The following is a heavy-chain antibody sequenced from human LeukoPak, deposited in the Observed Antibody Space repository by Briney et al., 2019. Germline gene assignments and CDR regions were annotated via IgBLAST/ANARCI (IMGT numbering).Heavy chain of an antibody. V-gene: IGHV4-39*07. CDR2: IYYSGST. CDR3: ARQYSSSWYYFDY. Sequence: PSETLSLTCTVSGGSISSSSYYWGWIRQPPGKGLEWIGSIYYSGSTNYNPSLKSRVTISVDTSKNQFSLKLSSVTAADTAVYYCARQYSSSWYYFDYWGQGTLVTVSS. D-gene: IGHD6-13*01. J-gene: IGHJ4*02. CDR1: GGSISSSSYY.